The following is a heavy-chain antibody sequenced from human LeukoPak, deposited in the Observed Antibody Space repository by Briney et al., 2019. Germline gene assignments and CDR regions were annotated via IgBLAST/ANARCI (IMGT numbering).Heavy chain of an antibody. CDR2: ISYDGSNK. Sequence: PGRSLRLSCAASGFTFSSYGMHWVRQAPGKGLEWVAVISYDGSNKYYADSVKGRFTISRDNSKNTLYLQMNRLRAEDTAVYYCAIVATISDFDYWGQGTLVTVYS. D-gene: IGHD5-12*01. CDR3: AIVATISDFDY. V-gene: IGHV3-30*03. CDR1: GFTFSSYG. J-gene: IGHJ4*02.